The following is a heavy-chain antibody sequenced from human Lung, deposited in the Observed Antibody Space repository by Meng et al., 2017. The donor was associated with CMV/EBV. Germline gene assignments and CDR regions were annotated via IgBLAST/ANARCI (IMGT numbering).Heavy chain of an antibody. CDR1: GFIFNNHA. J-gene: IGHJ6*02. CDR2: ISGSTPDK. Sequence: GGSLRLXCAASGFIFNNHAMNWVRQAPGKGLEWVSAISGSTPDKWYADSVRGRFTISRDNAKNSLYLEMSSLRAEDTAAYFCARGSVGYYGMDVWGHGTTVTVSS. CDR3: ARGSVGYYGMDV. V-gene: IGHV3-21*01. D-gene: IGHD6-19*01.